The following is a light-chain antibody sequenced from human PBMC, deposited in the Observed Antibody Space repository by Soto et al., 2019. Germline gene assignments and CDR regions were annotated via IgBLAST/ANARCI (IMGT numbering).Light chain of an antibody. J-gene: IGKJ4*01. CDR1: QGISSR. CDR3: QQSNSFPLT. Sequence: DIQMTQSPSSVSASVGDRVTITCRASQGISSRLAWYQQKPGKAPNLLIYAASSLQSGVPSRFSGSGSETDFTLTVGSLQPEDFATYYCQQSNSFPLTFGGGTKVEIK. V-gene: IGKV1-12*01. CDR2: AAS.